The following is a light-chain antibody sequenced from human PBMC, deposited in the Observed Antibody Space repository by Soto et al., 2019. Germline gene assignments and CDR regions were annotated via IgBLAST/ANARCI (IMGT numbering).Light chain of an antibody. Sequence: QSVLTQPASVSGSPGQSITISCTGTSSDVGGYNYVSWFQQHPDKAPKLVIYEVTHRPSGFSDRFSSSKSGNTAFLTISGLQTEDEADYYCSSYANTNTYVFGTGTKVTVL. V-gene: IGLV2-14*01. CDR1: SSDVGGYNY. J-gene: IGLJ1*01. CDR2: EVT. CDR3: SSYANTNTYV.